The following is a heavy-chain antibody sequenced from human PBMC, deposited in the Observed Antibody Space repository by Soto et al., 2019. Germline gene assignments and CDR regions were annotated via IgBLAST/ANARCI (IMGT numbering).Heavy chain of an antibody. CDR1: GGTFSSYA. Sequence: GASVKVSCKASGGTFSSYAISWVRQAPGQGLEWMGGIIPIFGTANYAQKFQGRVTITADESTSTAYMELRSLRSEDTAVYYCARGLERLGYFDYWGQGTLVTVSS. D-gene: IGHD1-1*01. V-gene: IGHV1-69*13. CDR3: ARGLERLGYFDY. J-gene: IGHJ4*02. CDR2: IIPIFGTA.